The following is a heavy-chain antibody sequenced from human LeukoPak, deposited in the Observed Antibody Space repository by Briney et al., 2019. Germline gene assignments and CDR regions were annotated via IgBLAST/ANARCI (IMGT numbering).Heavy chain of an antibody. CDR3: AKDGGTVGATTNWYSDL. D-gene: IGHD1-26*01. V-gene: IGHV3-33*06. Sequence: PGRSLRLSCAASGFIFSDYGMHWVRQAPGKGLEWVAIIFYDGNNKYYADSVKGRFTTFRDNSKNTLYLQMNTLRAEDTAIYYCAKDGGTVGATTNWYSDLWGRGTLVTVSS. CDR2: IFYDGNNK. CDR1: GFIFSDYG. J-gene: IGHJ2*01.